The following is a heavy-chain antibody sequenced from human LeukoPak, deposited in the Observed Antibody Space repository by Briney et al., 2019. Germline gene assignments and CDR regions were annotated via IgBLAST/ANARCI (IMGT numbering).Heavy chain of an antibody. CDR1: GYTFTSYG. CDR2: MNPNSGNT. Sequence: ASVKVSCKASGYTFTSYGISWVRQAPGQGLEWMGWMNPNSGNTGYAQKFQGRVTITRNTSISTAYMELSSLRSEDTAVYYCARGSVVIFPYSSPYYFDYWGQGTLVTVSS. J-gene: IGHJ4*02. D-gene: IGHD6-6*01. V-gene: IGHV1-8*03. CDR3: ARGSVVIFPYSSPYYFDY.